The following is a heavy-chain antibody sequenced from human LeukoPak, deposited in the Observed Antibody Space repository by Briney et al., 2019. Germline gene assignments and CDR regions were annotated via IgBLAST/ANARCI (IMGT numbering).Heavy chain of an antibody. CDR1: GXXFXXYW. CDR2: IYPGDSDT. D-gene: IGHD5-18*01. CDR3: ARWERYSYGYVHFDY. J-gene: IGHJ4*02. Sequence: GESLKISCKGSGXXFXXYWIGWVRQMPXXXXXXMGXIYPGDSDTRYSPSFQGQVTISADKSISTAYLQWSSLKASDTAMYYCARWERYSYGYVHFDYWGQGTLVTVSS. V-gene: IGHV5-51*01.